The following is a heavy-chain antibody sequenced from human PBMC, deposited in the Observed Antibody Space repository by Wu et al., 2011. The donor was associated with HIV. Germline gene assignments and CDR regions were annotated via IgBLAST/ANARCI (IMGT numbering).Heavy chain of an antibody. CDR3: ARGRCSGGSCLIFDYYGLDV. Sequence: QVQLVQSGAEVKKPGASVKVSCKASGYTFTGHYMHWVRQAPGQGLEWMGWINPDSGGTNYAQKFQGRVTMTRDTSISTAYMELTRLRSDDTAVYYCARGRCSGGSCLIFDYYGLDVWGQGTTVTVSS. D-gene: IGHD2-15*01. V-gene: IGHV1-2*02. CDR2: INPDSGGT. J-gene: IGHJ6*02. CDR1: GYTFTGHY.